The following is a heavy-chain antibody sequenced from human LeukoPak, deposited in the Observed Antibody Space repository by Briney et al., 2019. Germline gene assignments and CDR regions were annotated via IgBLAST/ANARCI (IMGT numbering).Heavy chain of an antibody. Sequence: GGSLRLSCAASGFTFSDYYMSWIRQAPGKGLEWVSYISSSGSTIYYADSVKGRFTISRDNAKNSLYLQMNSLRAEDTAVYYCARVATVTTSGYYYYNYMNLWGKGTRATVSS. CDR3: ARVATVTTSGYYYYNYMNL. CDR2: ISSSGSTI. V-gene: IGHV3-11*04. CDR1: GFTFSDYY. D-gene: IGHD4-11*01. J-gene: IGHJ6*03.